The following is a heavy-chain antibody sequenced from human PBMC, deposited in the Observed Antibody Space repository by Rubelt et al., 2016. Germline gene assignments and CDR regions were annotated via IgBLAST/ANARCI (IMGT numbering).Heavy chain of an antibody. D-gene: IGHD3-10*01. CDR3: ARGGMSELLRFGEPRVAY. V-gene: IGHV1-3*01. Sequence: QVQLVQSGAEVKKPGASVKVSCKASGYTFTSYAMHWVRQAPGQRLEWMGWINAGNGNTKNSQKSKGRVTITREKAASKAYMELSSRRSEDTAGYYCARGGMSELLRFGEPRVAYWGQGTLVTVSS. CDR2: INAGNGNT. J-gene: IGHJ4*02. CDR1: GYTFTSYA.